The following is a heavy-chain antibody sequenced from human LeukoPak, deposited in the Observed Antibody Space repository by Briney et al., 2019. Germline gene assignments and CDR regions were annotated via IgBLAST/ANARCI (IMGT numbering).Heavy chain of an antibody. CDR2: IYHSGST. V-gene: IGHV4-30-2*01. J-gene: IGHJ6*02. CDR1: GGSISSGGYS. Sequence: SQTLSLTCTVSGGSISSGGYSWSWIRQPPGKGLEWIGYIYHSGSTYYNPSLKSRVTISVDRSKNQFFLKLSSVTAADTAVYYCARVSPSCSSTSCYYYGMDVWGQGTTVTVSS. D-gene: IGHD2-2*01. CDR3: ARVSPSCSSTSCYYYGMDV.